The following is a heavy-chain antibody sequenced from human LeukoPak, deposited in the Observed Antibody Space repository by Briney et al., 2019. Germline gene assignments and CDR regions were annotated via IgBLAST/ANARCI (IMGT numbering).Heavy chain of an antibody. CDR2: INPSGGST. D-gene: IGHD6-19*01. CDR3: ARSHGHSSVLDY. V-gene: IGHV1-46*01. Sequence: ASVKVSCKASGYIFTTYYMHWVRQAPGQGLEWMGIINPSGGSTRYAQKFQGRVTMTRDTSTSTVYMDLSSLRSEDTAVYYCARSHGHSSVLDYWGQGTLVTVSS. J-gene: IGHJ4*02. CDR1: GYIFTTYY.